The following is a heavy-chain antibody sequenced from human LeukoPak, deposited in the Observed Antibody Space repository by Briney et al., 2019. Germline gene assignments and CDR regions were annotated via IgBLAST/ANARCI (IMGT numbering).Heavy chain of an antibody. D-gene: IGHD4-11*01. Sequence: ASVKVSCKASGYTFTRYDINWVRQATGQGLEWMGWMNPNSGETGNAQKFLGRLTITWNTSISTAYMELSSLRSGDTAVYFCARVDYSNDFDIWGQGTMVTVSS. CDR2: MNPNSGET. V-gene: IGHV1-8*03. CDR3: ARVDYSNDFDI. J-gene: IGHJ3*02. CDR1: GYTFTRYD.